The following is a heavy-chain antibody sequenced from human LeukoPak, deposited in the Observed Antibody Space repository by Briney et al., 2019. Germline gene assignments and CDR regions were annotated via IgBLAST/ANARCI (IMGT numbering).Heavy chain of an antibody. CDR1: GGSISSSNW. D-gene: IGHD2-2*01. CDR2: VYHSGST. Sequence: PSGTLSLTCAVSGGSISSSNWWSWVRQPPGKGLEWIGEVYHSGSTNYNPSLKSRVTISVDTSKNQFSLKLSSVTAADTAVYYCARVRGYCSSTSCQSFDPWGQGTLVTVSS. J-gene: IGHJ5*02. CDR3: ARVRGYCSSTSCQSFDP. V-gene: IGHV4-4*02.